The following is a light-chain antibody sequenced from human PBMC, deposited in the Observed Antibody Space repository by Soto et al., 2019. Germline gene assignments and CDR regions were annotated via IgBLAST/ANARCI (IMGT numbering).Light chain of an antibody. Sequence: ELVLTQSPGTLSLSPGERATLSCRASQSVSNYLAWYQHKPGQAPRLLIYETAYRATGIPSRFRGSGSGTDFTLTIRRLAPEDFALYYCQQLYNWTPIYTFGQGPNLEI. CDR3: QQLYNWTPIYT. CDR1: QSVSNY. J-gene: IGKJ2*01. V-gene: IGKV3-11*01. CDR2: ETA.